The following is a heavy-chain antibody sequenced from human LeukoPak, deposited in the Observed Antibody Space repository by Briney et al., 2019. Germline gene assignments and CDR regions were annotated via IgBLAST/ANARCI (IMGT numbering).Heavy chain of an antibody. Sequence: PSETPSLTCTVSGDSISSHYWSWIRQPAGKGLEWIGRIYTSGSTNYNPSLKSRVTMSVDTSKNQFSLKLSSVTAADTAVYYCARAIRRFLESNYYYYGMDVWGQGTTVTVSS. CDR3: ARAIRRFLESNYYYYGMDV. D-gene: IGHD3-3*01. J-gene: IGHJ6*02. V-gene: IGHV4-4*07. CDR2: IYTSGST. CDR1: GDSISSHY.